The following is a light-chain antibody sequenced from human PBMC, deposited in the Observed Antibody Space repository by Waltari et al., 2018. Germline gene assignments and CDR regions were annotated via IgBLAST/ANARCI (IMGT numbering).Light chain of an antibody. J-gene: IGLJ2*01. V-gene: IGLV1-44*01. Sequence: QSLLTQPPSASGTPGQRVTISCSGGISNIGSNTINWYRQFPGTAPKVLIYSNDQRTSGVPERFSGSKSGTSASLAIRGLQSEDEADYYCAAWDDSLGGPVFGGGTKLTVL. CDR1: ISNIGSNT. CDR3: AAWDDSLGGPV. CDR2: SND.